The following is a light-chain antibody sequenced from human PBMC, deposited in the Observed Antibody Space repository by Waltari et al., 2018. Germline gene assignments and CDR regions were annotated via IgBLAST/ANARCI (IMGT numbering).Light chain of an antibody. CDR1: GPHIRAGYD. J-gene: IGLJ2*01. CDR3: QSYDTSLSVV. V-gene: IGLV1-40*01. Sequence: QSVLTQPPSVSAAPGLRVTIPCPGSGPHIRAGYDFHWYRQPPGKAPTLLIYGTNTRPLGVPDRFFGSQSGTSASLAIVGLQADDEADYYCQSYDTSLSVVFGGGTKLTVL. CDR2: GTN.